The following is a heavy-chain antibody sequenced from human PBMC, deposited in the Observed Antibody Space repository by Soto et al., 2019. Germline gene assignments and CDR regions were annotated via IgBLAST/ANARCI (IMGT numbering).Heavy chain of an antibody. CDR3: AKSLTPATDELDL. V-gene: IGHV3-23*01. Sequence: EVQLLESGGGLVQPGGSLRLSCDASGFTFSSYAMNWVRQAPGKGLEWVSLIGGSNGKTSYADSVKGRFTISRDNSKNTLFLQMSNLRAEDTAVDFCAKSLTPATDELDLWGQGTLVTVTS. CDR1: GFTFSSYA. D-gene: IGHD4-17*01. CDR2: IGGSNGKT. J-gene: IGHJ5*02.